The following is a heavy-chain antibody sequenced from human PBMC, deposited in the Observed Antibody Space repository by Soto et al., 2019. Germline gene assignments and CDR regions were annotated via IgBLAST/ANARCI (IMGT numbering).Heavy chain of an antibody. Sequence: RSLTCTVSGGSISSSSYYWGWIRQPPGKGLEWIGSIYYSGSTYYNPSLKSRVTISVDTSKNQFSLKLSSVTAADTAVYYCARQDIAARSLNYWGQGTLVTVSS. CDR2: IYYSGST. V-gene: IGHV4-39*01. CDR3: ARQDIAARSLNY. CDR1: GGSISSSSYY. J-gene: IGHJ4*02. D-gene: IGHD6-6*01.